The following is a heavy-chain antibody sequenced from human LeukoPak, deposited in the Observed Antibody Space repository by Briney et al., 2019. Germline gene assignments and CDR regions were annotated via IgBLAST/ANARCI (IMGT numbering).Heavy chain of an antibody. D-gene: IGHD3-22*01. CDR2: ISSSSSYI. Sequence: GGSLRLSCAASGFTFSSYSMNWVRQAPGKGLEWVSSISSSSSYIYYADSVKGRFTISRDNAKNSLYLQMNSLRAEDTAVYYCARDLIWDYYDSSGYYLDYWGQGTLVTVSS. CDR3: ARDLIWDYYDSSGYYLDY. V-gene: IGHV3-21*01. J-gene: IGHJ4*02. CDR1: GFTFSSYS.